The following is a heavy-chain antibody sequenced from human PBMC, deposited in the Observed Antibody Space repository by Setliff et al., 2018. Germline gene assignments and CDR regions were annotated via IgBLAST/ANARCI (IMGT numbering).Heavy chain of an antibody. J-gene: IGHJ5*02. CDR1: GFTFSSHG. D-gene: IGHD6-19*01. V-gene: IGHV3-7*03. Sequence: GSLRLSCVASGFTFSSHGMTWVRLAPGKGLEWVANINQDGSEKFFVDSVKGRFTISRDNAKNSVYLQMNSLRADDTAVYYCVPQGPGYGNGWWTNWFDPWGQGTLVTVSS. CDR3: VPQGPGYGNGWWTNWFDP. CDR2: INQDGSEK.